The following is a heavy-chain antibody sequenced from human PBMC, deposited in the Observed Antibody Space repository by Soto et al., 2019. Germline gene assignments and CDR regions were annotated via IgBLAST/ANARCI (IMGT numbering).Heavy chain of an antibody. CDR2: VYYSGST. D-gene: IGHD2-21*01. V-gene: IGHV4-59*01. CDR1: GDSISTYY. J-gene: IGHJ4*01. Sequence: KASETLSLTCDVSGDSISTYYWSWIRQPPGKGLEWIGYVYYSGSTLYNPSLESRVTLSIDMSKKQVSLKPSSVIAADTAVYYCARTRMIESWIDYWGHGTLVTVSS. CDR3: ARTRMIESWIDY.